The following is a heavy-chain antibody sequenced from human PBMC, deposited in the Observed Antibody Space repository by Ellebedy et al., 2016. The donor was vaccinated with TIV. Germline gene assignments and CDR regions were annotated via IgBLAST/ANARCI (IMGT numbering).Heavy chain of an antibody. Sequence: MPSETLSLTCTVSGGSVSSGFYYWSWIRQPPGKGLEYIGYIYYSGSTNYNPSLKSRVTISVDTSKNQFSLKLSSVTAADTAVYYCARFANSYGLDVWGQGTTVTVSS. CDR1: GGSVSSGFYY. CDR3: ARFANSYGLDV. CDR2: IYYSGST. V-gene: IGHV4-61*01. J-gene: IGHJ6*02.